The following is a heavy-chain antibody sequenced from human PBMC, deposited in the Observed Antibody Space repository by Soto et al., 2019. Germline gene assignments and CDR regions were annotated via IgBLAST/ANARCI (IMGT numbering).Heavy chain of an antibody. CDR1: GGSISSSSYY. V-gene: IGHV4-39*01. CDR2: IYYSGST. J-gene: IGHJ5*02. CDR3: ARNVILWFGELDWFDP. Sequence: SETLSLTCTVSGGSISSSSYYWGWIRQPPGKGLEWIGSIYYSGSTYYNPSLKSRVTISVDTSKNQFSLKLSFVTAADTTVYYCARNVILWFGELDWFDPWGHGTLVTVSS. D-gene: IGHD3-10*01.